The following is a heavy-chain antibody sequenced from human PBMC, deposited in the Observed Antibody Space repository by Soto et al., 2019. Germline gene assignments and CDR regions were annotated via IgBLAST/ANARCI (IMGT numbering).Heavy chain of an antibody. CDR2: TSSYNIDT. Sequence: QVQLVQSGAEVKKPGDSVKVSCKSSGYRFETYAMNWVRQAPGQGLEWMGWTSSYNIDTFYAAKFQDRVSMTTDTSTGTAYMDLSSLSSDDTAVYYCARGHGVIIGAMDVWGQGTAVTVSS. CDR3: ARGHGVIIGAMDV. D-gene: IGHD3-3*01. J-gene: IGHJ6*02. CDR1: GYRFETYA. V-gene: IGHV1-18*01.